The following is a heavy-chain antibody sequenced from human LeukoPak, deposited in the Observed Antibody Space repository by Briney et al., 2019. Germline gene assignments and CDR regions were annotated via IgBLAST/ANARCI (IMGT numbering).Heavy chain of an antibody. V-gene: IGHV4-39*01. CDR2: IYFSGST. CDR3: ARHVIYYYYMDV. Sequence: SETLSLTCTVSGGSISNSSYYWGWIRQPPGKGLEWIGNIYFSGSTYYNPSLKSRVTISVDTSKNQFSLKLTSVTAADTAVYYCARHVIYYYYMDVWGKGTTVTVSS. J-gene: IGHJ6*03. CDR1: GGSISNSSYY.